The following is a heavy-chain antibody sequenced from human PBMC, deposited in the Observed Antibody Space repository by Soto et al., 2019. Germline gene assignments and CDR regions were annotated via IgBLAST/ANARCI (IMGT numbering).Heavy chain of an antibody. Sequence: HPGGSLRLSCAASGFTFSSYGMHWVRQAPGKGLEWVAVIWYDGSNKYYADSVKGRFTISRDNSKNTLYLQMNSLRAEDTAVYYCARDCEELLHRGDNWCDPWGQGTLVTVSS. CDR2: IWYDGSNK. D-gene: IGHD3-10*01. CDR3: ARDCEELLHRGDNWCDP. CDR1: GFTFSSYG. J-gene: IGHJ5*02. V-gene: IGHV3-33*01.